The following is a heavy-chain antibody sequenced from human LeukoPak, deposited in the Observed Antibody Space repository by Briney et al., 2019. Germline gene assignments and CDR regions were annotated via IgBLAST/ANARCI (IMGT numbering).Heavy chain of an antibody. D-gene: IGHD6-13*01. V-gene: IGHV1-8*01. Sequence: GASVKVSCKASGYTFTSYDINWVRQATGQGLEWMGWMNPNSGNTGYAQKFQGRVTMTRNTSISTAYMELSSLRSEDTAVYYCARRRIAAARFDCWGQGTLVTVSS. CDR1: GYTFTSYD. J-gene: IGHJ4*02. CDR2: MNPNSGNT. CDR3: ARRRIAAARFDC.